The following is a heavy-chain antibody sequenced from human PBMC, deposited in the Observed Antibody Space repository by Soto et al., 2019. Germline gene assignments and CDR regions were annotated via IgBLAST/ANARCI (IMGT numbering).Heavy chain of an antibody. CDR3: ARLRGSSRMPALGRHHYYYGVDV. J-gene: IGHJ6*02. CDR1: GYMFATYW. Sequence: PGESLKISCKGSGYMFATYWIGWVRQMPGAGLEWVGIIYPDDSDTRYSPSFQGQVTISVDKSIRTAYLQWNSLKASNSAIYFCARLRGSSRMPALGRHHYYYGVDVWGQGTRVPLSS. CDR2: IYPDDSDT. D-gene: IGHD6-6*01. V-gene: IGHV5-51*01.